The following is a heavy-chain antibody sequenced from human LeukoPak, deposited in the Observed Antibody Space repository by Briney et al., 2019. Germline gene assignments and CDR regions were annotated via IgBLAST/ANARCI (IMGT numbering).Heavy chain of an antibody. CDR3: VKGRGVQPSAGRNLDS. J-gene: IGHJ4*02. Sequence: GGSLRLSCVASGFSFDTYAMSWVRQTPGKGLEWVSIISVSSDTTHYADSVKGRVTISRDNSKNTLYLQMITLRAEDTAVDHCVKGRGVQPSAGRNLDSWGQGTLVTVSS. V-gene: IGHV3-23*01. D-gene: IGHD1-26*01. CDR2: ISVSSDTT. CDR1: GFSFDTYA.